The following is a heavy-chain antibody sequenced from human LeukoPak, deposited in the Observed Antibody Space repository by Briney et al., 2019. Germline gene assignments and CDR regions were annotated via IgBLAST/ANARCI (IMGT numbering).Heavy chain of an antibody. CDR3: AREAGCSSTSCYGWYYYYYMDV. J-gene: IGHJ6*03. CDR1: GFTFSSYG. D-gene: IGHD2-2*01. Sequence: GGTLRLSCAASGFTFSSYGMSWVRQAPGKGLEWVSSISSSSSYIYYADSVKGRFTISRDNAKNSLYLQMNSLRAEDTAVYYCAREAGCSSTSCYGWYYYYYMDVWGKGTTVTVSS. V-gene: IGHV3-21*01. CDR2: ISSSSSYI.